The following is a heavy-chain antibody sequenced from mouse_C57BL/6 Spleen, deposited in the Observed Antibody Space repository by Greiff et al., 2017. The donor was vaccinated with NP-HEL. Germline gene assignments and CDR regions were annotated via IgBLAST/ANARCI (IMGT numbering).Heavy chain of an antibody. Sequence: QVQLKQPGAELVKPGASVKLSCKASGYTFTSYWMHWVKQRPGQGLEWIGMIHPNSGSTNYNEKFKSKATLTVDKSSSTAYMQLSSLTSEDSAVYYGARSKGIDDGGWFADWGQGTLVTVS. CDR2: IHPNSGST. CDR1: GYTFTSYW. J-gene: IGHJ3*01. CDR3: ARSKGIDDGGWFAD. V-gene: IGHV1-64*01.